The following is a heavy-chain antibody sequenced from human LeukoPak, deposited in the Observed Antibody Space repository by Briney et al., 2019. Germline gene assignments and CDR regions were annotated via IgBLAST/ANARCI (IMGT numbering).Heavy chain of an antibody. Sequence: ASVKVSCKASGYTFTGYYMHWVRQAPGKGLEWMGGFDPEDGETIYAQKFQGRVTMTEDTSTDTAYMELSSLRSEDTAVYYCATDLGPQWELLFWGQGTLVTVSS. V-gene: IGHV1-24*01. CDR2: FDPEDGET. D-gene: IGHD1-26*01. CDR3: ATDLGPQWELLF. CDR1: GYTFTGYY. J-gene: IGHJ4*02.